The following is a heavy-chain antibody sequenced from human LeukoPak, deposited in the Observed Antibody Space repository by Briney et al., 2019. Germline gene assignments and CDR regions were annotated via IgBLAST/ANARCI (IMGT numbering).Heavy chain of an antibody. V-gene: IGHV3-20*04. CDR2: INWNGGST. Sequence: RGGSLTLSCVASGFRFDDYGMSWVRQAPGKGLEWVSGINWNGGSTGYADSVKGRFTISRDNAKNSLYLRMNSLRAEDTALYYCARGGSTGWYSFDYWGQGTLVTVSS. D-gene: IGHD6-19*01. CDR1: GFRFDDYG. J-gene: IGHJ4*02. CDR3: ARGGSTGWYSFDY.